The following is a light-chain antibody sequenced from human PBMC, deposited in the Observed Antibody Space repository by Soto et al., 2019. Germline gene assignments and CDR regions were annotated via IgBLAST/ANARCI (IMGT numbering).Light chain of an antibody. CDR2: MAS. Sequence: DIQMTQSPSTLSASVGDSVTITCRASQNINNYLAWYQQKPGRAPNLLIYMASDLQTGVPSRFFGSGSGTEFTLTIGSLQPDDVATYFCQQYTSFSHSFGQGTKLQIK. CDR1: QNINNY. J-gene: IGKJ2*03. V-gene: IGKV1-5*03. CDR3: QQYTSFSHS.